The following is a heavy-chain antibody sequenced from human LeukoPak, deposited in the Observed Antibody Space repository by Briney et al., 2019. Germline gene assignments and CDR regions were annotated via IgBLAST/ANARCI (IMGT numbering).Heavy chain of an antibody. J-gene: IGHJ4*02. D-gene: IGHD4-17*01. CDR3: AKTVGYGDYVGYFDY. V-gene: IGHV3-23*01. Sequence: GGSLRLSCAASGFTFSSYAMSWVRQAPGKGLEWVSAISGSGGSTYYAGSVKGRFTISRDNSKNTLYLQMNSLRAEDTAVYYCAKTVGYGDYVGYFDYWGQGTLVTVSS. CDR2: ISGSGGST. CDR1: GFTFSSYA.